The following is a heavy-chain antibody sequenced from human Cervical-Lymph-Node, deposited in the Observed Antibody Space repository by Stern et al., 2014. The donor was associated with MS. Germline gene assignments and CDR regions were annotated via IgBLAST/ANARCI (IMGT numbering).Heavy chain of an antibody. CDR1: GFSLGTRGMG. CDR3: AHRTSLPVIVASNWSDP. CDR2: IYWDNDK. Sequence: QVTLRESGPTLVKATQTLTLTCTFSGFSLGTRGMGVGWIRQTPGKAPEWLAIIYWDNDKRYSPSFKNRVTITKDTTKNQVVLAMTNVDAEDTATYVCAHRTSLPVIVASNWSDPWGQGTLVTVSS. D-gene: IGHD2/OR15-2a*01. J-gene: IGHJ5*02. V-gene: IGHV2-5*02.